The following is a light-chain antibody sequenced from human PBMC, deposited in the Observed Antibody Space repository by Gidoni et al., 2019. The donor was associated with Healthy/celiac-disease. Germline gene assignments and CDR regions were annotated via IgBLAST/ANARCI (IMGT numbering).Light chain of an antibody. CDR1: QSVLYSSNNKNY. V-gene: IGKV4-1*01. J-gene: IGKJ5*01. Sequence: DIVTTQSPDSLVVSLGERATINCKSSQSVLYSSNNKNYLAWYQQKPGQPPKLLIYWASTRESGVPDRFSGSGSGTDFTLTISSLQAEDVAVYYCQQYYRTPITFGQGTRLEIK. CDR2: WAS. CDR3: QQYYRTPIT.